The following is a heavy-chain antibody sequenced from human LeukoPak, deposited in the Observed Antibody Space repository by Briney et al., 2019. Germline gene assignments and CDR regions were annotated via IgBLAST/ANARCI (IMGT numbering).Heavy chain of an antibody. D-gene: IGHD2-15*01. V-gene: IGHV1-8*03. CDR3: ARLRYCSGGSCFDP. CDR1: GYTFTGYY. J-gene: IGHJ5*02. CDR2: MNPNSGNT. Sequence: ASVKVSCKASGYTFTGYYMHWVRQARGQGLEWMGWMNPNSGNTGYAQKFQGRVTITRNTSISTAYMELSSLRSEDTAVYYCARLRYCSGGSCFDPWGQGTLVTVSS.